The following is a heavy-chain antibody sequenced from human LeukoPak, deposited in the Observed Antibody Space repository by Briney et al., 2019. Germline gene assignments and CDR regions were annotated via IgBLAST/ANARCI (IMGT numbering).Heavy chain of an antibody. CDR3: ARGPDYGDRTDYLDY. CDR2: ISSSGSTI. V-gene: IGHV3-48*03. D-gene: IGHD4-17*01. CDR1: GFTFSSYE. Sequence: GGSLRLSCAASGFTFSSYEMNWVRQAPGKGLEWVSYISSSGSTIYYADSVKGRFTISRDNAKNSLYLQMNSLRAEDTAVYYCARGPDYGDRTDYLDYWGQGTLVSVSS. J-gene: IGHJ4*02.